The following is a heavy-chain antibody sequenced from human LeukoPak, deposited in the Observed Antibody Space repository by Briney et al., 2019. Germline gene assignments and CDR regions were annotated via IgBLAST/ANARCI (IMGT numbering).Heavy chain of an antibody. CDR1: GGSISSGGYY. CDR2: IYYSGST. CDR3: ARGLYFDWLLSPVDL. D-gene: IGHD3-9*01. Sequence: PSETLSLTCTVSGGSISSGGYYWSWIRQHPGKGLEWIGYIYYSGSTYYNPSLKSRVTISVDTSKNQFSLKLSSVTAADTAVYYCARGLYFDWLLSPVDLWGQGTMVTVSS. J-gene: IGHJ3*01. V-gene: IGHV4-31*03.